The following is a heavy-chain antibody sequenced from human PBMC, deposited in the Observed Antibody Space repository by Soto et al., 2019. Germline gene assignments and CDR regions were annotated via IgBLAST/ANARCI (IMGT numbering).Heavy chain of an antibody. Sequence: PSETLSLTCAVSGVSISSDYWSWIRQPPGKGLEWIGNIQYSGSTYYNPSLKSRLTISVDTSKIRFSLTLSSVTAADTAVYYCARLRWYGAALGFDNWGQGILVTVSS. CDR2: IQYSGST. V-gene: IGHV4-59*08. J-gene: IGHJ4*02. CDR1: GVSISSDY. D-gene: IGHD4-17*01. CDR3: ARLRWYGAALGFDN.